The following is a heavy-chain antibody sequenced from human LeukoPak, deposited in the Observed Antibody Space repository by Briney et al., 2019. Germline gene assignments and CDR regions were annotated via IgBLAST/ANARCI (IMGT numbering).Heavy chain of an antibody. CDR1: GYTFTSYD. CDR2: MNPNSGNT. D-gene: IGHD5-24*01. Sequence: ASVKVSCKVSGYTFTSYDINWVRQATGQGLEWMGWMNPNSGNTGYAQKFQGRVTITRNTSISTAYMELSSLRSEDTAVYYCARVVGMATIYYWGQGTLVTVSS. J-gene: IGHJ4*02. CDR3: ARVVGMATIYY. V-gene: IGHV1-8*03.